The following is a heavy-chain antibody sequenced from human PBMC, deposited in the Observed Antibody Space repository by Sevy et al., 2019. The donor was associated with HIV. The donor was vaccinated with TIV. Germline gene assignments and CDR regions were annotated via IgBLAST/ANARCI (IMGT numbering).Heavy chain of an antibody. J-gene: IGHJ5*02. CDR1: GFSIRDHA. Sequence: GGSLRLSCSASGFSIRDHAMAWFRQAPGKGLEWVGFIRSQGYGETTEYVASVRGRFTISRDDSKSIAYLQMNSLKTEDTAFYYCATDQGRFYGSGTYVDWFDPWGQGTLVTVSS. D-gene: IGHD3-10*01. V-gene: IGHV3-49*03. CDR2: IRSQGYGETT. CDR3: ATDQGRFYGSGTYVDWFDP.